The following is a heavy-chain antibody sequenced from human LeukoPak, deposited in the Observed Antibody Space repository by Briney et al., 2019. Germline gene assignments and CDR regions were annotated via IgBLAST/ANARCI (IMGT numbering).Heavy chain of an antibody. J-gene: IGHJ4*02. V-gene: IGHV4-4*07. CDR2: IYTSGST. Sequence: SETLSLTCTVYGGSISSYYWSWVRQPAGKGLEWIGRIYTSGSTNYNPSLKSRVTMSVDTSKNQFSLKLRSVTAADTAVYYCGRVGAAHPSDYGGYYYFDYWGQGNLVTVSS. D-gene: IGHD4-23*01. CDR3: GRVGAAHPSDYGGYYYFDY. CDR1: GGSISSYY.